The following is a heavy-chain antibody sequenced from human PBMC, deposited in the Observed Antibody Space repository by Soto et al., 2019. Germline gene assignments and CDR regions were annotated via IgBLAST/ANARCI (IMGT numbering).Heavy chain of an antibody. CDR3: ARGAVTGTSLFDY. CDR1: GFALTTYS. CDR2: INKNGFTI. D-gene: IGHD6-19*01. J-gene: IGHJ4*02. V-gene: IGHV3-48*02. Sequence: LRLSCAVSGFALTTYSMNWVRQAPGKGLEWISFINKNGFTIYYADSVKGRFTISRDYAKNSLYLQMDSLRHEDTAVYYCARGAVTGTSLFDYWGLGTLVTVSS.